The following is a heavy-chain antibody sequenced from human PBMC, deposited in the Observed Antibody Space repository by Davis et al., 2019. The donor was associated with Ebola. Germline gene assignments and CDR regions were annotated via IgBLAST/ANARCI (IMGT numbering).Heavy chain of an antibody. CDR2: IIPIFGKA. V-gene: IGHV1-69*13. D-gene: IGHD5-12*01. CDR3: ARVYDYHYGMDV. CDR1: GGTFSSYA. Sequence: AASVTVSCKASGGTFSSYAISWVRQAPGQGLEWMGGIIPIFGKANYAQKFQGRVTITADESTSTAYMELSRLRSDDTAVYYCARVYDYHYGMDVWGQGTTVTVSS. J-gene: IGHJ6*02.